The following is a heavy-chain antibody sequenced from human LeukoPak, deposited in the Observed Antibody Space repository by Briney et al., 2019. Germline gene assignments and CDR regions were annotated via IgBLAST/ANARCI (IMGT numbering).Heavy chain of an antibody. CDR3: ARGVGWSGAFDI. V-gene: IGHV3-21*01. CDR2: ISSSSSSI. CDR1: GFTFSSYS. Sequence: GGSLRLSCAASGFTFSSYSMNWVRQAPGKGLEWVSSISSSSSSIYYADSVKGRFTISRDNAKNSLYLQMNSLRAEDTAVYYCARGVGWSGAFDIWGQGTMVTVSS. J-gene: IGHJ3*02. D-gene: IGHD3-3*01.